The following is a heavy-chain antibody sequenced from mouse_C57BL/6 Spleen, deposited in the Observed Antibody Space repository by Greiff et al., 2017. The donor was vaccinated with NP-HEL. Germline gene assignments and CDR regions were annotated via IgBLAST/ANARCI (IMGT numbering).Heavy chain of an antibody. D-gene: IGHD2-2*01. V-gene: IGHV1-18*01. Sequence: DVQLQASGPELVKPGASVKIPCKASGYTFTDYNMDWVKQSHGKSLEWIGDINPNNGGTIYNQKFKGKATLTVDKSSSTAYMELRSLTSEDTAVYYCARYYGYDGGYDMDYWGQGTSVTVSS. CDR3: ARYYGYDGGYDMDY. J-gene: IGHJ4*01. CDR2: INPNNGGT. CDR1: GYTFTDYN.